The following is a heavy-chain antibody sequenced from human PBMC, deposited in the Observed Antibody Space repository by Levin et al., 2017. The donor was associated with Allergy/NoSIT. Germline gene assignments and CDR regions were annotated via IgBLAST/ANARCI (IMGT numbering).Heavy chain of an antibody. V-gene: IGHV4-34*01. Sequence: SETLSLTCAVSDGALTGYYWSWIRQSPGKGLEWIAEINHSGSTNYNPSLRSRLAISADMSKNQFSLNLTSVTAADTAIYYCARVRGVFRHGSFDLWGRGTVVSVSS. CDR3: ARVRGVFRHGSFDL. CDR2: INHSGST. D-gene: IGHD2-8*02. J-gene: IGHJ2*01. CDR1: DGALTGYY.